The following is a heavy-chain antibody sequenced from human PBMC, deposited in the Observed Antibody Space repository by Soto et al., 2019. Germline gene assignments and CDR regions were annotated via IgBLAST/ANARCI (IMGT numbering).Heavy chain of an antibody. J-gene: IGHJ6*02. D-gene: IGHD6-13*01. CDR3: ARIEDIAAAGLSYYGMDV. V-gene: IGHV5-10-1*01. CDR1: GYSFTSYW. CDR2: IDPSDSYT. Sequence: PGESLKISCKGSGYSFTSYWISWVRQMPGKGLEWMGRIDPSDSYTNYSPSFQGHVTISADKSISTAYLQWSSLKASDTAMYYCARIEDIAAAGLSYYGMDVWGQGTTVTVSS.